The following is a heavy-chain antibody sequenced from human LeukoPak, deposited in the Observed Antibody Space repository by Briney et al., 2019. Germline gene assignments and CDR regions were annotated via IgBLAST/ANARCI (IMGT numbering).Heavy chain of an antibody. D-gene: IGHD1-26*01. CDR3: ARGSGSYSYWFDP. J-gene: IGHJ5*02. V-gene: IGHV4-39*01. Sequence: NPSETLFLTCTVSGGSISSSSYYWGWIRQPPGKGLEWIGSIYYSGSTYYNPSLKSRVTISVDTSKNQFSLKLSSVTAADTAVYYCARGSGSYSYWFDPWGQGTLVTVSS. CDR2: IYYSGST. CDR1: GGSISSSSYY.